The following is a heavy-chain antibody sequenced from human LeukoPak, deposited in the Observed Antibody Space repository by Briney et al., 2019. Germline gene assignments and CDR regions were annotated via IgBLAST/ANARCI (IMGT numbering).Heavy chain of an antibody. V-gene: IGHV1-46*01. CDR1: GYTFTSYY. Sequence: ASVKVSCKASGYTFTSYYMHWVRQAPGQGLEWMGIINPSGGSTSYAQKFQGRVTMTRDTSTSTVYMELSSLRSEDTAVYYCARDLSIAARPYYFDYWGQGTLVTVSS. CDR3: ARDLSIAARPYYFDY. CDR2: INPSGGST. J-gene: IGHJ4*02. D-gene: IGHD6-6*01.